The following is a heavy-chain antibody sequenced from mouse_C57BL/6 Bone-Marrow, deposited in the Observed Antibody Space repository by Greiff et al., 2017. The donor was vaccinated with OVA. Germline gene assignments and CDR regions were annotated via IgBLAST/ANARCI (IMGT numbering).Heavy chain of an antibody. CDR2: ISDGGSYT. J-gene: IGHJ4*01. Sequence: EVQLVESGGGLVKPGGSLKLSCAASGFTFSSYAMSWVRQTPEKRLEWVATISDGGSYTYYPDNVKGRFTISRDNAKNNLYLQMRHLKAEDTAMYYCARESDGYYNYYAMDYWGQGTSVTVSS. CDR3: ARESDGYYNYYAMDY. CDR1: GFTFSSYA. D-gene: IGHD2-3*01. V-gene: IGHV5-4*01.